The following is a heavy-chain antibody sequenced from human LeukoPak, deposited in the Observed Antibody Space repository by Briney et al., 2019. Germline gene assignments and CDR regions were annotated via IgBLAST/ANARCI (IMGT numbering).Heavy chain of an antibody. V-gene: IGHV3-20*04. Sequence: PGGSLRLSCAASGFTFDDYGMSWVRQAPGKGLEWVSGINWNGGSTGYADSVKGRFTISRDNAKNSLCLQMNSLRAEDTAVYYCARQPMGAREVDYWGQGTLVTVSS. CDR2: INWNGGST. CDR3: ARQPMGAREVDY. J-gene: IGHJ4*02. D-gene: IGHD1-26*01. CDR1: GFTFDDYG.